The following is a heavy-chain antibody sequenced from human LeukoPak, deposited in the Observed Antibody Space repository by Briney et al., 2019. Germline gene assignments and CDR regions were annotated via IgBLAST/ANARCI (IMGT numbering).Heavy chain of an antibody. V-gene: IGHV1-69*04. D-gene: IGHD3-22*01. CDR3: AREYYYDSSGYYLGVFDY. CDR2: IIPILGIA. J-gene: IGHJ4*02. Sequence: EASVKVSCKASGGTFSSYAISWVRQAPGQGLEWMGRIIPILGIANYAQKFQGRVTITADKSTSTAYMELSSLRSEDTAVYYCAREYYYDSSGYYLGVFDYWGQGTLVTVSS. CDR1: GGTFSSYA.